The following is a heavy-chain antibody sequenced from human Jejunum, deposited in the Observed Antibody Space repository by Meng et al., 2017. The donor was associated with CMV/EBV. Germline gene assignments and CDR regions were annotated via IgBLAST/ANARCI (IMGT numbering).Heavy chain of an antibody. D-gene: IGHD3/OR15-3a*01. CDR2: ITNSGSS. V-gene: IGHV3-11*04. CDR1: GFTFSDYY. CDR3: ARGPRYDYWEGHYYFQN. Sequence: SGFTFSDYYMSWIRQAPGKGLEWISYITNSGSSYADSVKARFTSSRDNAKNSVFLQMDSLRAEDTAVYYCARGPRYDYWEGHYYFQNWGQGILVTVSS. J-gene: IGHJ4*02.